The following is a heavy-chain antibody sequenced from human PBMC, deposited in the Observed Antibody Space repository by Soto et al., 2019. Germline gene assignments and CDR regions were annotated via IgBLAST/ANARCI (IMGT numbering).Heavy chain of an antibody. CDR3: TTDHDSSRQYIKNFDY. V-gene: IGHV3-15*07. Sequence: PGGSLRLSCAASGFTFSNAWMNWVRQAPGKGLEWVGRIKSKTDGGTTDYAAPVKGRFTISRDDSKNTLYLQMNNLKTEDTAVYYCTTDHDSSRQYIKNFDYWGQGTLVTVSS. CDR2: IKSKTDGGTT. D-gene: IGHD3-22*01. CDR1: GFTFSNAW. J-gene: IGHJ4*02.